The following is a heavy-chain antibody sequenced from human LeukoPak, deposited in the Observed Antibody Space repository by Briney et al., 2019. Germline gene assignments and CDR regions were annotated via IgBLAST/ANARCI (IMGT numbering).Heavy chain of an antibody. CDR2: IWYDGSNK. V-gene: IGHV3-33*08. Sequence: GGSLRLSCAASGFSFSTYYVNGVRQAPGKGLEWVAVIWYDGSNKYYADSVKGRFTISRDNSKNTLYLQMNSLRAEDTAVYYCARAQRNYYDSSGYLDAFDIWGQGTMVTVSS. D-gene: IGHD3-22*01. J-gene: IGHJ3*02. CDR1: GFSFSTYY. CDR3: ARAQRNYYDSSGYLDAFDI.